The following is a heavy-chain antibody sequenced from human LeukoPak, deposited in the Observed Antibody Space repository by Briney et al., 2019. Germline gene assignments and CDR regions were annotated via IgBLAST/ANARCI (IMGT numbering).Heavy chain of an antibody. Sequence: PGGSLRLSCAASGFTFSSYGMHWVRQAPDKGLEWVAFLRYDGSNKDYADSVKGRFTISRDNSKNTLDLEMNSLRAEDTAVYYCAKDASNLVAATAIDSWGQGTLVTVSS. CDR3: AKDASNLVAATAIDS. V-gene: IGHV3-30*02. D-gene: IGHD2-15*01. CDR2: LRYDGSNK. J-gene: IGHJ4*02. CDR1: GFTFSSYG.